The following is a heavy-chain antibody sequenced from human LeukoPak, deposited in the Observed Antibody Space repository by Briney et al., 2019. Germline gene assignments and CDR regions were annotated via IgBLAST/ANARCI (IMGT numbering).Heavy chain of an antibody. Sequence: SETRSLTCAISGGSFSGYYWSWIRQPPGKGLEWIGEINHSGSSNYNPSLKSRITISVDTSKNQFSLRLSSMTAADTAVYYCARVGVDSSGYYYVNAFDIWGQGTMVTVSS. J-gene: IGHJ3*02. V-gene: IGHV4-34*01. D-gene: IGHD3-22*01. CDR1: GGSFSGYY. CDR3: ARVGVDSSGYYYVNAFDI. CDR2: INHSGSS.